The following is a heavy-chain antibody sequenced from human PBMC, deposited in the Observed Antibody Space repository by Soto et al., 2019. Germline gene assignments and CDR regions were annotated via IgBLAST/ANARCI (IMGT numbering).Heavy chain of an antibody. J-gene: IGHJ4*02. CDR1: GFSFSGYW. CDR2: ITGDESIT. CDR3: AREPTIGHVAY. V-gene: IGHV3-74*01. D-gene: IGHD5-12*01. Sequence: EVQLVESGGGLVQPGGSLRVSCAAAGFSFSGYWMHWVRQAPGKGLEWVSRITGDESITGYAGSVKGRFTISRENARNTLYLQMSGLRADDTVVYYCAREPTIGHVAYWGQGTLGTVSS.